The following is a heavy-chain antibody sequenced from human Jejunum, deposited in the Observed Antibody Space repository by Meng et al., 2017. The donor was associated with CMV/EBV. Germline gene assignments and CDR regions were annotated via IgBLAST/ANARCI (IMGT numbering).Heavy chain of an antibody. CDR2: IDPKRGGT. CDR1: GYSFTNY. V-gene: IGHV1-2*02. CDR3: ARDPGIPGTYWYFDF. J-gene: IGHJ2*01. D-gene: IGHD1-7*01. Sequence: SGYSFTNYSHRVSQAPGQGPEWMGWIDPKRGGTIYAQKFQGRVTMTRDTSITTAYMELSSLRSDDTAVYYCARDPGIPGTYWYFDFWGRGSLVTVSS.